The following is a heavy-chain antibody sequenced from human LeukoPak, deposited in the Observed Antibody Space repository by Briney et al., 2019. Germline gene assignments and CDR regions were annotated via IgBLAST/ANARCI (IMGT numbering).Heavy chain of an antibody. J-gene: IGHJ4*02. CDR2: IYISGST. Sequence: SETLSLTCSVSGGSINSGSYYWTWIRQPAGKGLEWIGRIYISGSTNYNSSLKSRVTISVDTSKNQFSLKLSSVTAADTAVYYCARATMLRDFDYWGQGTLVTVSS. CDR1: GGSINSGSYY. D-gene: IGHD3-10*01. V-gene: IGHV4-61*02. CDR3: ARATMLRDFDY.